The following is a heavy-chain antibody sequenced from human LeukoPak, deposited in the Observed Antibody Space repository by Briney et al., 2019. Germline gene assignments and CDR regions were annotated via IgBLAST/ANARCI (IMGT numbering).Heavy chain of an antibody. V-gene: IGHV3-33*01. J-gene: IGHJ4*02. Sequence: GGSLRLSCAASGFTFSSYGMHWVRQAPGKGLEWVAVIWYDGSNENYADSVKGRFTISRDNSKNTLYLQMNSLRAEDTAVYYCARVADYSNSAHADYWGQGTLVTVSS. CDR3: ARVADYSNSAHADY. CDR1: GFTFSSYG. D-gene: IGHD4-11*01. CDR2: IWYDGSNE.